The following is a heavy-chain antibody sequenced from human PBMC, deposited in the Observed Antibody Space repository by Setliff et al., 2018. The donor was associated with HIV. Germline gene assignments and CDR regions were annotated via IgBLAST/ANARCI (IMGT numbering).Heavy chain of an antibody. CDR1: GFTFSSYG. J-gene: IGHJ4*02. V-gene: IGHV3-30*02. Sequence: GGSLRLSCAASGFTFSSYGIHWVRQAPGKGLEWVAFIRYTGSNKYYADSVKGRFTISRDNSKNTLYLQMNSLRAEDTALYYCARDSVGAFDYWGQGTLVTVSS. CDR3: ARDSVGAFDY. CDR2: IRYTGSNK. D-gene: IGHD1-26*01.